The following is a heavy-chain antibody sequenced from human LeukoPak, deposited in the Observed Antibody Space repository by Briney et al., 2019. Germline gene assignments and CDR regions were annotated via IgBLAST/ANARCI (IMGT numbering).Heavy chain of an antibody. CDR1: GGAISSYY. Sequence: PSETLSLTCIASGGAISSYYWSWIRQPPGKGLEWIGYIYSSGSTNSNPSLKSRVTISVDTSKSQFPLKMTSVTAADTAVYYCARQGSGGRAFDIWGQGTMVTVSS. V-gene: IGHV4-59*08. J-gene: IGHJ3*02. CDR2: IYSSGST. CDR3: ARQGSGGRAFDI. D-gene: IGHD1-26*01.